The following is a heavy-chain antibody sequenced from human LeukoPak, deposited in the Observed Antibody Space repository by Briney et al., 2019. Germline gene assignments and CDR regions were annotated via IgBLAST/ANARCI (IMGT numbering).Heavy chain of an antibody. Sequence: PSETLSLTCAVSGYSISSSNWWGWIRQPPGKGLEWIGYIYYSGSTYYNPSLKSRVTMSVDTPKNQFSLKLSSVTAVDTAVYYCARTRSGSYFDYWGQGTLVTVSS. V-gene: IGHV4-28*01. CDR2: IYYSGST. CDR1: GYSISSSNW. J-gene: IGHJ4*02. D-gene: IGHD1-26*01. CDR3: ARTRSGSYFDY.